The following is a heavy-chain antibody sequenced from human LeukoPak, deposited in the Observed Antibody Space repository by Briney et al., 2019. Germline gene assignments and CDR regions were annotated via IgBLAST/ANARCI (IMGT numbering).Heavy chain of an antibody. Sequence: SQTLSLTCTVSGGSISSGSYYWSWIRQPAGKGLEWIGRIYTSGSTNYNPSLKSRVTISVDTSNNQFSLKLSSVTAADTAVYYYARHDDIAVFRNGLDVWGHGTTVSVSS. V-gene: IGHV4-61*02. CDR1: GGSISSGSYY. CDR2: IYTSGST. CDR3: ARHDDIAVFRNGLDV. J-gene: IGHJ6*02. D-gene: IGHD6-19*01.